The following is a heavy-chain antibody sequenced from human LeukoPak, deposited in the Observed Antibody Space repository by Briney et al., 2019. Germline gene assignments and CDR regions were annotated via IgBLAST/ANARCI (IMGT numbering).Heavy chain of an antibody. D-gene: IGHD6-6*01. J-gene: IGHJ4*02. V-gene: IGHV3-66*01. CDR3: ARDKGTSYLSSFDY. CDR1: GFTVSSNY. Sequence: GGSLRLSCAVSGFTVSSNYMSWVRQAPGKWLEWVSIIYSGGTSYYADSVKGRFTISRDNSKNTLYLQMSSLRAADTAVYYCARDKGTSYLSSFDYWGQGTLVTVSS. CDR2: IYSGGTS.